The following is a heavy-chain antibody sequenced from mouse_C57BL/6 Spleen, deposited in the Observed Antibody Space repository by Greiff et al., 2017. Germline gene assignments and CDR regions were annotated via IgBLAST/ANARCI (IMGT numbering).Heavy chain of an antibody. Sequence: QVQLQQPGAELVKPGASVKMSCKASGYTFTSYWITWVKQRPGQGLEWIGDIYPGSGSTNYNEKFKSKATLTVDTSSSTAYMQLSSLTSEDSAVYYCARSPLYSNYEGYAMDYWGQGTSVTVSS. V-gene: IGHV1-55*01. CDR2: IYPGSGST. CDR1: GYTFTSYW. J-gene: IGHJ4*01. D-gene: IGHD2-5*01. CDR3: ARSPLYSNYEGYAMDY.